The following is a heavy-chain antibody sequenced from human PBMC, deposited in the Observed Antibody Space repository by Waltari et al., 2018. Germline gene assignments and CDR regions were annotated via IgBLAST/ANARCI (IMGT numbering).Heavy chain of an antibody. CDR1: GYPFTSYA. CDR3: ARGTVAGSGVILNY. V-gene: IGHV1-3*01. Sequence: QVQLVQSGAEVKKPGASVKVSCKASGYPFTSYAMHWVRQAPGQRLEWMGWINAGNGNTKYSQKFQGRVTITRDTSASTAYMELSSLRSDDTAVYYCARGTVAGSGVILNYWGQGTLVTVSS. CDR2: INAGNGNT. D-gene: IGHD6-19*01. J-gene: IGHJ4*02.